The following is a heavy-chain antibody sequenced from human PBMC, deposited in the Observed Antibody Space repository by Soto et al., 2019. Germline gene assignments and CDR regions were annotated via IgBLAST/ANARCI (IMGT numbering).Heavy chain of an antibody. CDR3: AGTSGGSGTKCPY. D-gene: IGHD2-15*01. CDR2: ISSSSSTI. V-gene: IGHV3-48*01. CDR1: GFSFSTYG. J-gene: IGHJ4*02. Sequence: EVQLVESGGGLVPPGGSLRLSCAASGFSFSTYGMNWVRQAPGKGLEWLSYISSSSSTIYYADSVKGRFTISRDNDKNPLFLQMNRLRAEDTAVYYCAGTSGGSGTKCPYWGQGTLVTVSS.